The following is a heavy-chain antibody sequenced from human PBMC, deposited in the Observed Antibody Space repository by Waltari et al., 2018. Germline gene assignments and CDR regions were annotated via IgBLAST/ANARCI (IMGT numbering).Heavy chain of an antibody. D-gene: IGHD2-2*01. Sequence: EVQLVESGGGLVQPGRSLRLSCAASGFTFDDYAMHWVRQAPGKGLGGVSGISWNSGTIDYADSVKGRFTISRDNAKNFLYLQLSSLRAEDTAFYYCVKDSQGYCSSAGCFEGRYFDYWGQGTLVTVSS. CDR2: ISWNSGTI. V-gene: IGHV3-9*01. CDR3: VKDSQGYCSSAGCFEGRYFDY. CDR1: GFTFDDYA. J-gene: IGHJ4*02.